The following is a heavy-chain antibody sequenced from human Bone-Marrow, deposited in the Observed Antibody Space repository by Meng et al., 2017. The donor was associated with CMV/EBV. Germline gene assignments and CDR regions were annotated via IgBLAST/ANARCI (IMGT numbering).Heavy chain of an antibody. CDR1: GFTFSGYW. CDR3: ARPGEFLEWLGPFDY. Sequence: GESLKISCAASGFTFSGYWMHWVRQAPGKGLVWVSGLSTDGSITRYADSVKGRFTISRDNSKNTLYLQMNSLRAEDTAVYYCARPGEFLEWLGPFDYWGQGTLVTVSS. CDR2: LSTDGSIT. D-gene: IGHD3-3*01. J-gene: IGHJ4*02. V-gene: IGHV3-74*01.